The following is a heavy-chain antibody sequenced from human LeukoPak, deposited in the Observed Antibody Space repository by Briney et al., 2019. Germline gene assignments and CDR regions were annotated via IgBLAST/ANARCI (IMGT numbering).Heavy chain of an antibody. D-gene: IGHD3-3*01. V-gene: IGHV3-30*18. CDR1: GFTFSSYG. Sequence: GGSLRLSCAASGFTFSSYGMHWVRQAPGKGLEWVAVISYDGSNKYYADSVKGRFTISRDNSKNTLYLQMSSLRAEDTAVYYCAKAVYGFDYWGQGTLVTVSS. CDR2: ISYDGSNK. J-gene: IGHJ4*02. CDR3: AKAVYGFDY.